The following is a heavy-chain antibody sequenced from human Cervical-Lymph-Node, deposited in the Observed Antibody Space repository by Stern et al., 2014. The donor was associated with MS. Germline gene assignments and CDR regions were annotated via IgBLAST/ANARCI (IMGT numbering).Heavy chain of an antibody. J-gene: IGHJ5*02. CDR1: GGSISSGDYY. D-gene: IGHD2-2*01. V-gene: IGHV4-30-4*01. Sequence: QVKLVESGPGLVKPSQTLSLTCTVSGGSISSGDYYWSWIRQPPGKGLEWIGYIYYSGSTYYNPSLKSRVTISVDTSKNQFSLKLSSVTAADTAVYYCASANCSSTSCPNWFDPWGQGTLVTVSS. CDR3: ASANCSSTSCPNWFDP. CDR2: IYYSGST.